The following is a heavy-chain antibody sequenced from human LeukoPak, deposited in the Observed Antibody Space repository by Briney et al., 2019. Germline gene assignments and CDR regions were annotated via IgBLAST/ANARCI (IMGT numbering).Heavy chain of an antibody. V-gene: IGHV5-51*01. D-gene: IGHD1-26*01. Sequence: GESLKISCKGSGYSFTRYWIAWVRQMPGRGLEWMGIIYPGDSDTRYSPSFQGQVTISADKSVSTAYLQWSSLKASDTAMYYCARHALGYTGSLGVWGTGTTVIISS. CDR2: IYPGDSDT. CDR1: GYSFTRYW. J-gene: IGHJ6*04. CDR3: ARHALGYTGSLGV.